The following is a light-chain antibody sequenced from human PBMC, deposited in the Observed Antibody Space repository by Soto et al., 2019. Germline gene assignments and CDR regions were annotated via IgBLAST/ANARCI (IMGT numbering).Light chain of an antibody. CDR3: QQYNTYSSLT. J-gene: IGKJ4*01. Sequence: MQMTHYPSTLSSSVGDRVTITCRASQSISSWLAWYQQKLGRAPRLLIYDASSLESGVPSRFSGSGYGTELTITISSLQPDDFATYYCQQYNTYSSLTFGGGTKVAIK. CDR2: DAS. V-gene: IGKV1-5*01. CDR1: QSISSW.